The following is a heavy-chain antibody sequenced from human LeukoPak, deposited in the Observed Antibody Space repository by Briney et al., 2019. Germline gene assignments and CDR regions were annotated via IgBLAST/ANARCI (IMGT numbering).Heavy chain of an antibody. J-gene: IGHJ3*02. V-gene: IGHV3-23*01. CDR1: GFTFSSYA. D-gene: IGHD3-10*01. Sequence: PGGSLRLSCAPSGFTFSSYAMSWVRQAPGKGLEWVSSISGSGGSTYYADSVKGRFTISRDNTKNTLYLQMNSLRAEDTAVYYCAKESWGSGGPFLHAFDIWGQGTMVTVSS. CDR3: AKESWGSGGPFLHAFDI. CDR2: ISGSGGST.